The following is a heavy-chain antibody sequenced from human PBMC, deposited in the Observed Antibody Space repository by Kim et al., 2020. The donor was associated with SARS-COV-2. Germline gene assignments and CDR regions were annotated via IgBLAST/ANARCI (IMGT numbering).Heavy chain of an antibody. Sequence: GGPLRLSCTASGFSFSSYAMTWVRQAPGKGLEWVSSITGSGGNTYYADSARGRFTISRDNPKNTLYLQMNSLRDEDTAVYYCAKYASGTYYNVWGQGTLV. CDR1: GFSFSSYA. D-gene: IGHD3-10*01. CDR3: AKYASGTYYNV. V-gene: IGHV3-23*01. CDR2: ITGSGGNT. J-gene: IGHJ4*02.